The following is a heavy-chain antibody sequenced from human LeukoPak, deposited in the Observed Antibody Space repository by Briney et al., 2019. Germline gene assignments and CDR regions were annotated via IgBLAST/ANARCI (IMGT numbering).Heavy chain of an antibody. Sequence: PGGSLRLSCAASGFTFSSYSMNWVRQAPGKGLEWVSYISSSSSTIYYADSVKGRFTISRDNSKNTLYLQMNSLRAEDTAVYYCATGLVVPAAMGEGYYYYYGMDVWGQGTTVTVSS. CDR2: ISSSSSTI. CDR3: ATGLVVPAAMGEGYYYYYGMDV. CDR1: GFTFSSYS. V-gene: IGHV3-48*01. J-gene: IGHJ6*02. D-gene: IGHD2-2*01.